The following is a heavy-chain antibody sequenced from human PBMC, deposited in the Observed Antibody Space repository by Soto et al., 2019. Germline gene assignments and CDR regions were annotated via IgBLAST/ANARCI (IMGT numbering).Heavy chain of an antibody. CDR2: TYWDDDN. D-gene: IGHD6-19*01. CDR3: VHCSGWLFDS. CDR1: GFSLNERAVG. J-gene: IGHJ4*02. V-gene: IGHV2-5*02. Sequence: QITLEESGPTLVKPTQTLTLTCTFSGFSLNERAVGVGWIRQPPGKTLEWLAFTYWDDDNHYSPFLKNRLTITKDTSENQLALTMTHTAPADTAPYSCVHCSGWLFDSLGQGTQVTVSS.